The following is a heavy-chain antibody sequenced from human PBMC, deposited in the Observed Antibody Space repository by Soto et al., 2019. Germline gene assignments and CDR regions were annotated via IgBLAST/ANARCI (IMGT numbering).Heavy chain of an antibody. V-gene: IGHV4-39*01. Sequence: QLQLQESGPGLVKPSETLSLTCTVSGGSIGSSSYYWGWIRQPPGKGLEWIGSIYYSGSTYYNPSLKSRVTISVDTSKNQFSLKLSSVTAADTAVYYCARGSMVRGPRPPFDYWGQGTLVTVSS. CDR2: IYYSGST. CDR3: ARGSMVRGPRPPFDY. J-gene: IGHJ4*02. D-gene: IGHD3-10*01. CDR1: GGSIGSSSYY.